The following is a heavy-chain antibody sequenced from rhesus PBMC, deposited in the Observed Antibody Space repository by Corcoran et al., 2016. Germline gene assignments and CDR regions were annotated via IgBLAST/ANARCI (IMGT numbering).Heavy chain of an antibody. Sequence: QVQLQESGPGLVKPSETLSLTCAVSGGSVSSSNWWSWIRQPPGKGLEWIGYISGSIGSTYYNPSRKSRVTISTETSKNQFSLKLSSVTAADTAVYYCARDSVTGTTCAFDFWGQGLRVTVSS. CDR3: ARDSVTGTTCAFDF. D-gene: IGHD1-26*01. CDR2: ISGSIGST. J-gene: IGHJ3*01. V-gene: IGHV4-65*01. CDR1: GGSVSSSNW.